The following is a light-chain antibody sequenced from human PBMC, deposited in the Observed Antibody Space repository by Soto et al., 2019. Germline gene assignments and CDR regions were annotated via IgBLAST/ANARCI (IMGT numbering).Light chain of an antibody. CDR1: SSDAGNYNF. Sequence: QSALTQPASVSGSPGQSITISCTGTSSDAGNYNFVSWYQQHPGKAPKLVIYEDSKRPSGVSNRFSGSKSGNTASLTMSGLQAEDEAVYHCYSYAGSTTVVFGTGTKLTVL. V-gene: IGLV2-23*01. CDR2: EDS. J-gene: IGLJ1*01. CDR3: YSYAGSTTVV.